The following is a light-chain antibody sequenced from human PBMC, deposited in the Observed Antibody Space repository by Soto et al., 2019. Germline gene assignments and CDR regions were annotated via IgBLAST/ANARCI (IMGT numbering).Light chain of an antibody. CDR1: QSVAGS. Sequence: VLTQSPATLSLSPGERAILSCRASQSVAGSLAWYQHKPGQAPRLLIHGASTRATGIPARISGSGSGTEFTLTISSLQPDDFATYYCQQYNSWTFGQGTKVDIK. J-gene: IGKJ1*01. V-gene: IGKV3D-15*01. CDR2: GAS. CDR3: QQYNSWT.